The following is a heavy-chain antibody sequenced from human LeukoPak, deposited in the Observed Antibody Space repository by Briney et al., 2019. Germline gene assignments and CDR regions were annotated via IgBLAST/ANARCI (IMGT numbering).Heavy chain of an antibody. J-gene: IGHJ4*02. D-gene: IGHD1-26*01. CDR1: GYTFTNYG. Sequence: GASVKVSCKASGYTFTNYGITWMRQAPGQGLEWMGWINTYNGNTNYAQKLQGIVTITTDTSTSTAYMELRSLRSDDTAVFYCARDLVDGVGAPGAYWGQGARVTVSS. CDR2: INTYNGNT. V-gene: IGHV1-18*01. CDR3: ARDLVDGVGAPGAY.